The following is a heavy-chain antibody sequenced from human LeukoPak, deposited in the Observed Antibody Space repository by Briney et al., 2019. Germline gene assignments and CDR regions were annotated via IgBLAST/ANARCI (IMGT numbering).Heavy chain of an antibody. CDR1: GGSISRDY. CDR2: IFYSGST. V-gene: IGHV4-59*01. CDR3: ATENPNHDIRFDY. D-gene: IGHD1-1*01. Sequence: SETLSLTCTVAGGSISRDYWSWIRQPPGKGREWVGYIFYSGSTNYNPSLKSRVTISVDTSKNQSSREMSSVTAADTAVYYCATENPNHDIRFDYWGQGTLSPSP. J-gene: IGHJ4*02.